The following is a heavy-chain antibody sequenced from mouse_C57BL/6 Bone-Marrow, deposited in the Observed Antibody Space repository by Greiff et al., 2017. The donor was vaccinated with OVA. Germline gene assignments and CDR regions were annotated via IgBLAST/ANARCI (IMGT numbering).Heavy chain of an antibody. CDR3: ARRAYGSSYTFAY. V-gene: IGHV1-50*01. D-gene: IGHD1-1*01. CDR2: IDPSDSYT. CDR1: GYTFTSYW. J-gene: IGHJ3*01. Sequence: QVQLQQPGAELVKPGASVKLSCKASGYTFTSYWMQWVKQRPGQGLEWIGEIDPSDSYTNYNQKFKGKATLTVDTSSSTAYMQLSSLTSEDSAVYYCARRAYGSSYTFAYWGQGTLVTVSA.